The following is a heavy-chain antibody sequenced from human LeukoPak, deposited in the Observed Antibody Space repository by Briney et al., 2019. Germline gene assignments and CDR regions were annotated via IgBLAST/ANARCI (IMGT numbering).Heavy chain of an antibody. J-gene: IGHJ4*02. CDR1: GYSISSAYY. CDR2: IYHSGST. D-gene: IGHD4-17*01. Sequence: SETLSLTCTVSGYSISSAYYWVWIRQPPGKGLEWIGSIYHSGSTYYNPSLNSRGTISIDTSKNQFSLNLSSVTAADTAVYYCARTSGPTVTNDYWGQGTLVTVSS. CDR3: ARTSGPTVTNDY. V-gene: IGHV4-38-2*02.